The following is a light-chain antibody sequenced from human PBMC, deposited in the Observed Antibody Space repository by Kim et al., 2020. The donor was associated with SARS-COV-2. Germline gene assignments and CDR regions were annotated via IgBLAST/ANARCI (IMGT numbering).Light chain of an antibody. CDR1: SLRSYY. CDR3: NSRDSSGNHVV. V-gene: IGLV3-19*01. Sequence: SYELTQDPAVSVALGQTVRITCQGDSLRSYYASWYQQKPGQAPVLVIYGKNNRPSGIPDRFSGSSSGTTASSTITGAQAEDEADYYCNSRDSSGNHVVFGGGTQLTVL. CDR2: GKN. J-gene: IGLJ2*01.